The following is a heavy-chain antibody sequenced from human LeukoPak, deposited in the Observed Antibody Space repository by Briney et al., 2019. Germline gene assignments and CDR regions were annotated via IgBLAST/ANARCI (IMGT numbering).Heavy chain of an antibody. D-gene: IGHD3-22*01. CDR1: GYTFTGYF. V-gene: IGHV1-2*06. CDR3: ARGSINYNSGGYYDNPPLDY. J-gene: IGHJ4*02. Sequence: ASVKVSCKASGYTFTGYFIHWVRQAPGQGLEWMGRINPNSGGTNYAQKFQGRVTMTRDTSINTAYMELTRLTSDDTAVYYCARGSINYNSGGYYDNPPLDYWGQGTLVTVSS. CDR2: INPNSGGT.